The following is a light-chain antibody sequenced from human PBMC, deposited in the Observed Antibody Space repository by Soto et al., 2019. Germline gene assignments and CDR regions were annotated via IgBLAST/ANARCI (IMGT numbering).Light chain of an antibody. J-gene: IGLJ2*01. CDR2: RNN. V-gene: IGLV1-47*01. CDR3: AAWDDSLSGQVV. Sequence: QSVLTQPPSASGTPGQRVTISCSGSSSNIGSNYVYWYQQLPGTAPKLLIYRNNQRPSGVPDRFSGSKSGTSASLAISGLRSEDEADYYCAAWDDSLSGQVVFGGGTKVT. CDR1: SSNIGSNY.